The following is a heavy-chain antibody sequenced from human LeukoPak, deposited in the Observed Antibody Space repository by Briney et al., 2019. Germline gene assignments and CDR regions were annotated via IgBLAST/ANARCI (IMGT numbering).Heavy chain of an antibody. CDR1: GDSVSSNSAA. D-gene: IGHD3-22*01. CDR2: TYYRSKWYN. V-gene: IGHV6-1*01. Sequence: SQTLSLTCAISGDSVSSNSAAWNWIRQSPSRGLEWLGRTYYRSKWYNDYAVSVKSRITINQDTSKNQFSLQLNSVTPEDTAVYYCARAPGNYYDSSGTFDYWGQGTLVTVSS. J-gene: IGHJ4*02. CDR3: ARAPGNYYDSSGTFDY.